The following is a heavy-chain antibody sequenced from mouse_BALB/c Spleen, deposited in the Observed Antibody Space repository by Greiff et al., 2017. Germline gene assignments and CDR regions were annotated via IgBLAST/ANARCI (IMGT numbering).Heavy chain of an antibody. CDR2: ISSGGST. CDR1: GFTFSSYA. V-gene: IGHV5-6-5*01. J-gene: IGHJ4*01. CDR3: ANYGSSYGYAMDY. D-gene: IGHD1-1*01. Sequence: EVKLVESGGGLVKPGGSLKLSCAASGFTFSSYAMSWVRQTPEKRLEWVASISSGGSTYYPDSVKGRFTISRDNARNILYLQMSSLRSEDTAMYYCANYGSSYGYAMDYWGQGTSVTVSS.